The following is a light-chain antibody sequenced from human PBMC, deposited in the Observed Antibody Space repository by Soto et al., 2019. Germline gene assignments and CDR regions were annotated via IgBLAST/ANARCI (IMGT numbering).Light chain of an antibody. CDR1: SSDVGGYNY. CDR3: SSYAGTNYFYV. Sequence: QSALTQPPSASGSPGQSVTISCTGTSSDVGGYNYVSWYQQHPGKAPKRMIFEVTNRPSGVPDRFSGSKSGNTASLTVSRLQAEDEADYYSSSYAGTNYFYVFRTGTKVTVL. J-gene: IGLJ1*01. V-gene: IGLV2-8*01. CDR2: EVT.